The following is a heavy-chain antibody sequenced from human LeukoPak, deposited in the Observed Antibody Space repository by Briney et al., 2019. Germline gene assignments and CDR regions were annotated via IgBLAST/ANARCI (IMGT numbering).Heavy chain of an antibody. V-gene: IGHV3-66*01. D-gene: IGHD5-18*01. J-gene: IGHJ5*02. CDR3: ARVRYSYGSTYNWFDP. CDR2: IYSGGST. Sequence: GGSLRLSCAASGFTFSTYSMNWVRQAPGKGLEWVSVIYSGGSTYYADSVKGRFTISRDNSKNTLYLQMNSLRAEDTAVYYCARVRYSYGSTYNWFDPWGQGTLVAVSS. CDR1: GFTFSTYS.